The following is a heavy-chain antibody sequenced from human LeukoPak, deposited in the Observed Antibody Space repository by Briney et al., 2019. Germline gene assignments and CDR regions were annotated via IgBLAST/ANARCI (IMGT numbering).Heavy chain of an antibody. Sequence: GASVKVSCKASGYTFTSYYMHWVRQAPGQGLEWMGIINPSGGSTSYAQKFQGRVTMTRDTSTSTAYMELSSLRSEDTAVYYCARAASSSWITEYFQHWGQGTLVTVSS. V-gene: IGHV1-46*01. CDR2: INPSGGST. CDR3: ARAASSSWITEYFQH. D-gene: IGHD6-13*01. J-gene: IGHJ1*01. CDR1: GYTFTSYY.